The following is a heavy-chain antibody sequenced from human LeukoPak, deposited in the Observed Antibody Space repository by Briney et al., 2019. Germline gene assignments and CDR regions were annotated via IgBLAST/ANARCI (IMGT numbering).Heavy chain of an antibody. V-gene: IGHV1-18*01. CDR1: GYTFTSYG. Sequence: ASVKVSCKASGYTFTSYGISWVRQAPGQGLEWMGWISVYNGNTNYAQKLQGRVTMTTDTSTSTAYMELRSLRSDDTAVYYCARGQRARDGYNSDWFDPWGQGTLVTVSS. J-gene: IGHJ5*02. CDR3: ARGQRARDGYNSDWFDP. D-gene: IGHD5-24*01. CDR2: ISVYNGNT.